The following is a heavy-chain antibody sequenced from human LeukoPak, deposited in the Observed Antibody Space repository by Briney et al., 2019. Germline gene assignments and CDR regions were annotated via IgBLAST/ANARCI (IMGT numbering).Heavy chain of an antibody. D-gene: IGHD3-10*01. CDR2: ITGSGDAT. CDR3: VKGFVHPTYYFDY. V-gene: IGHV3-23*01. J-gene: IGHJ4*02. CDR1: GFTFSNYA. Sequence: GRSLRLSCAASGFTFSNYAMMWVRQAPGKRLEWVSSITGSGDATYYAASVRGRFTISRENSENTLYLQLNSLRADDTAVYFCVKGFVHPTYYFDYWGQGTLVTV.